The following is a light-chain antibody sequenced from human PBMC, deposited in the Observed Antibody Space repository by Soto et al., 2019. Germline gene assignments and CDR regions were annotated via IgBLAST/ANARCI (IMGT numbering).Light chain of an antibody. CDR1: QSVSSSY. J-gene: IGKJ3*01. Sequence: EIVLTQSPGTLSLSPGERATLSCRASQSVSSSYLAWYQQKPGQAPRLLIYGASSRATGIPDRFSGSGSGRDFILTISRLKREDFAAYYFQQYGSEPILTFGPGNQMDIK. CDR2: GAS. CDR3: QQYGSEPILT. V-gene: IGKV3-20*01.